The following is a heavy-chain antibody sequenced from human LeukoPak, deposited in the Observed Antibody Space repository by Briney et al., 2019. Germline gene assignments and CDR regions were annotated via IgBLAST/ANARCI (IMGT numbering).Heavy chain of an antibody. V-gene: IGHV4-59*01. J-gene: IGHJ6*03. CDR2: IYYSGST. D-gene: IGHD2-2*01. Sequence: PSETLSLTCTVSGGSISSYYWSWIRQPPGKGLEWIGYIYYSGSTNYNPSLKSRVTISVDTSKNQFSLKLSSVTAADTAVYYCARVRVPAAISYYYYYYYMDVWGKGTTATVSS. CDR3: ARVRVPAAISYYYYYYYMDV. CDR1: GGSISSYY.